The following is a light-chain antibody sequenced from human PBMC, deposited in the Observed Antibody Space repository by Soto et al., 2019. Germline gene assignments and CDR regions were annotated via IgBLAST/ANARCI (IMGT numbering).Light chain of an antibody. CDR1: QSVSSSF. Sequence: EIVLTQSPGTLSLSPGERGTLSCRASQSVSSSFLAWYQQKPGQAPRLLIYGASSRATGTPDRFSGSGFGTQFTLTISRVEPEDFAVYYCQQYGSSPLTFGGGTKVEIK. CDR3: QQYGSSPLT. J-gene: IGKJ4*01. CDR2: GAS. V-gene: IGKV3-20*01.